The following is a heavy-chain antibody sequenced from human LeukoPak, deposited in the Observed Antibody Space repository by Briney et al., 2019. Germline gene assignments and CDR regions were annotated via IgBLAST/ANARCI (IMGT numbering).Heavy chain of an antibody. CDR2: IYHSGST. J-gene: IGHJ4*02. V-gene: IGHV4-59*12. D-gene: IGHD4-17*01. Sequence: SETLSLTCTVSGGSISSYYWSWIRQPPGKGLEWIGYIYHSGSTYYNPSLKSRVTISVDRSKNQFSLKLSSVTAADTAVYYCARGLYGDYAYYFDYWGQGTLVTVSS. CDR3: ARGLYGDYAYYFDY. CDR1: GGSISSYY.